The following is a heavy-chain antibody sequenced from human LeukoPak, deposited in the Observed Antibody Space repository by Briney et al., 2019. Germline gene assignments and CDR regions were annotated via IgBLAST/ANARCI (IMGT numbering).Heavy chain of an antibody. CDR2: ISGSGGST. CDR3: AKARAHIVVVTATRTPDY. Sequence: GGSLRLSCAASGFTFSSYSMNWVRQAPGKGLEWVSAISGSGGSTYYADSVKGRFTISRDNSKNTLYLQMNSLRAEDTAVYYCAKARAHIVVVTATRTPDYWGQGTLVTVSS. J-gene: IGHJ4*02. D-gene: IGHD2-21*02. CDR1: GFTFSSYS. V-gene: IGHV3-23*01.